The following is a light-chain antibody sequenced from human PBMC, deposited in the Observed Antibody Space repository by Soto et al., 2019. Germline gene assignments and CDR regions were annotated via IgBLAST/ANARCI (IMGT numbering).Light chain of an antibody. J-gene: IGKJ5*01. Sequence: EIVLTQSPGTLSLSPGERATLSCRAIQIGSSSYVAWYQHKPCQAPRLLIYGASSRATGIPDRFSGSGSGKDFTLTISSLEAEDVAVYYCQQYGSSPVTFGQGTRLETK. V-gene: IGKV3-20*01. CDR3: QQYGSSPVT. CDR1: QIGSSSY. CDR2: GAS.